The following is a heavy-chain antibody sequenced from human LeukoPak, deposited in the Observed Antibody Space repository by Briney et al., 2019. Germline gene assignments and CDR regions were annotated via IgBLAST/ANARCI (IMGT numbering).Heavy chain of an antibody. Sequence: TGGSLRLSCAASGFSFSSYSMNWVRQAPGKGLEWISYISSSSSSSTIYYADSVKGRFTISRDNAKNSLYLQMNSLRAEDTAVYYCARLRGYNYGYADFWGQGTLVTVSS. CDR1: GFSFSSYS. J-gene: IGHJ4*02. V-gene: IGHV3-48*04. CDR3: ARLRGYNYGYADF. D-gene: IGHD5-18*01. CDR2: ISSSSSSSTI.